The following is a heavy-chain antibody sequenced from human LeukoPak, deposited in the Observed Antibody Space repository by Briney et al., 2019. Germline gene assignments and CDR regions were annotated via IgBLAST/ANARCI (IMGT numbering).Heavy chain of an antibody. CDR3: AKDFQVWWERTTYEDY. J-gene: IGHJ4*02. CDR1: GFTFSSYA. D-gene: IGHD1-26*01. V-gene: IGHV3-23*01. CDR2: ISGSGGST. Sequence: GGSLRLSCAASGFTFSSYAMSWVRQAPGKGLEWVSAISGSGGSTYYADSVKGRFTISRDNSKNTLYLQMNSLRAEDTAVYYCAKDFQVWWERTTYEDYWGQGTLVTVSS.